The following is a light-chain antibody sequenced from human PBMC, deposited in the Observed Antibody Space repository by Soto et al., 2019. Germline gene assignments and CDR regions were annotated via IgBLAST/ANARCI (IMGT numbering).Light chain of an antibody. J-gene: IGKJ2*01. CDR1: QSISNY. Sequence: DIQMTQSPSSLSASVGDRVTITCRASQSISNYLNWYQQRPGNAPNLLIYDASNLQSGVPSRFSGSGSGTDFTLTINSLQPEDFATYYGQQTYVSPRAFGQGTTLEIK. V-gene: IGKV1-39*01. CDR2: DAS. CDR3: QQTYVSPRA.